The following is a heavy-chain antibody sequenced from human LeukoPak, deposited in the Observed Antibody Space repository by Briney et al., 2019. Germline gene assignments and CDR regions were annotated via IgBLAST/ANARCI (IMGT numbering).Heavy chain of an antibody. V-gene: IGHV1-2*02. Sequence: ASVKVSCKASGYTFTGYYMHWVRQAPGQGLEWMGWINPNSGGTNYAQKFQGRVTMTRDTSISTAYMELSRLRSDDTAVYYCARTHCSSTSCYPYLDYWGQGTLVTVSS. CDR2: INPNSGGT. J-gene: IGHJ4*02. CDR3: ARTHCSSTSCYPYLDY. D-gene: IGHD2-2*01. CDR1: GYTFTGYY.